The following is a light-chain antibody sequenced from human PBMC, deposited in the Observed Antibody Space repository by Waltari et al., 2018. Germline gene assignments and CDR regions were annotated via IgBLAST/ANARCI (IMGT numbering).Light chain of an antibody. Sequence: EIVMTQSPVTLSVSPGERATLSCRASQSVGTKLAWYQQKPGQAPRLLIYGASTRATGIAARFSGSGSGTEFTLTISSLQSEDVAVHYCQQYYVFPRTFGPGTKVTIK. J-gene: IGKJ1*01. CDR2: GAS. CDR3: QQYYVFPRT. CDR1: QSVGTK. V-gene: IGKV3-15*01.